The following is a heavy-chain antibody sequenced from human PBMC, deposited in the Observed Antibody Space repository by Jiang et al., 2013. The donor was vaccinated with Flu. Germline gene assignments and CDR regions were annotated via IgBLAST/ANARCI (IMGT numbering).Heavy chain of an antibody. D-gene: IGHD2-15*01. CDR2: IYWDDDK. Sequence: KPTQTLTLTCTFSGFSLITSGMRVNWIRQPPGKALEWLALIYWDDDKRYSPSLKSRLTITKDTSKNQVVLTMTNMDPVDTATYYCAHSRAASDAFDIWGQGTMVTVSS. CDR3: AHSRAASDAFDI. CDR1: GFSLITSGMR. J-gene: IGHJ3*02. V-gene: IGHV2-5*08.